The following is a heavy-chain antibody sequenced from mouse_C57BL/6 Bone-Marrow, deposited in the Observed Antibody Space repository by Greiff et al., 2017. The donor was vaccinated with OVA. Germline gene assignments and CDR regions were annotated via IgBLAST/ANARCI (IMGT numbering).Heavy chain of an antibody. CDR3: ARDYYGSSWYFDV. J-gene: IGHJ1*03. CDR2: INPNNGGT. CDR1: GYTFTDYY. Sequence: LQQSGPELVKPGASVTISCQASGYTFTDYYMNWVKQSHGKSLEWIGDINPNNGGTSYNQKFKGKATLTVDKSSSTAYMELRSLTSEDSAVYYCARDYYGSSWYFDVWGTGTTVTVSS. V-gene: IGHV1-26*01. D-gene: IGHD1-1*01.